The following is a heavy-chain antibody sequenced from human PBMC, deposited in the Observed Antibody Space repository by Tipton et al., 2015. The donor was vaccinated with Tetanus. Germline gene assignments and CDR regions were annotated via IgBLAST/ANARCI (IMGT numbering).Heavy chain of an antibody. CDR3: ARGSYSGYYYPSYYYYGMDV. CDR1: GYTFTSYG. CDR2: ISAYNGNT. Sequence: QSGAEVKKPGASVKVSCKASGYTFTSYGISWVRQAPGQGLEWMGWISAYNGNTNYAQKLQGRVTMTTDTSTSTAYMELRSLRSDDTAVYYCARGSYSGYYYPSYYYYGMDVWGQGTTVTVSS. D-gene: IGHD3-22*01. J-gene: IGHJ6*02. V-gene: IGHV1-18*01.